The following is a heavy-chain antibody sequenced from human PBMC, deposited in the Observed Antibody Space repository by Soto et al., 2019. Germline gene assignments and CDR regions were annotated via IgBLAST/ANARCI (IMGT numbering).Heavy chain of an antibody. Sequence: QVQLVQSGAEVKKPGSSVKVSCKASGGTFSSYAISWVRQAPGQGLEWMGGIIPIFGTANYAQKFQGRVTITADESTSTAYMELSSLRSEDTAVYYCASLGTSHYYASSGWDYWGQGTLVTVSS. CDR3: ASLGTSHYYASSGWDY. J-gene: IGHJ4*02. CDR1: GGTFSSYA. V-gene: IGHV1-69*12. CDR2: IIPIFGTA. D-gene: IGHD3-22*01.